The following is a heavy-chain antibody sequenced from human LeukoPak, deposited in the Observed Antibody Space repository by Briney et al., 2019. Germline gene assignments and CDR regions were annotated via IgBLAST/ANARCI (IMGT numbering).Heavy chain of an antibody. Sequence: PSGTLSLTCAVYGGSFSGYYWSWIRQPPGKGLEWIGEINHSGSTNYNPSLKSRVTISVDTSKNQFSLKLSSVTAADTAVYYCARKIYEDYYDSSGSDNWFDPWGQGTLVTVSS. CDR2: INHSGST. CDR3: ARKIYEDYYDSSGSDNWFDP. J-gene: IGHJ5*02. CDR1: GGSFSGYY. D-gene: IGHD3-22*01. V-gene: IGHV4-34*01.